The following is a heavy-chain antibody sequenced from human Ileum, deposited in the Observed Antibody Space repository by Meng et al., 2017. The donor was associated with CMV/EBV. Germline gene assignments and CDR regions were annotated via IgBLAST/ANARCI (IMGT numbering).Heavy chain of an antibody. J-gene: IGHJ6*02. V-gene: IGHV3-7*01. CDR1: GFTINYYW. CDR3: ARDKSGAMDV. Sequence: GGSLRLSCAASGFTINYYWMSWARQAPGKGLEWVATINEDESEKHYVNSVKGRITISRDNAKNSLHLLMNSLRVEDTAVYYCARDKSGAMDVWGQGTPVTVSS. CDR2: INEDESEK.